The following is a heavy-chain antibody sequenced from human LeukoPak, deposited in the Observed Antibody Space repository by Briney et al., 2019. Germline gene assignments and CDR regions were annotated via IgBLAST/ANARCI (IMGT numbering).Heavy chain of an antibody. V-gene: IGHV3-30*02. D-gene: IGHD6-19*01. Sequence: PGGSLRLSCAASGFTFSSYGMHWVRQAPGKGLEWVTFIRYDGTNKYYEDSVKGRFTISRDNSKNTLYLQMNSLRAEDTAVYHCAKSSSGWYMSPIDYWGQGTLVTVSS. CDR3: AKSSSGWYMSPIDY. CDR2: IRYDGTNK. CDR1: GFTFSSYG. J-gene: IGHJ4*02.